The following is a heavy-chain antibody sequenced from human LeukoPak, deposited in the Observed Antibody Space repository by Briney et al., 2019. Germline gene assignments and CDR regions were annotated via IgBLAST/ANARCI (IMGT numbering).Heavy chain of an antibody. CDR1: GVSISNYY. D-gene: IGHD3-10*01. CDR2: IYYSGST. Sequence: SETLSLTCTVSGVSISNYYWSWIRQPPGKGLEWIGYIYYSGSTNYNPSLKSRVTISVDTSKNQFSLKLSSVTAADTAVYFCARHHGILWFGELPDAFDIWGQGTMVTVSS. J-gene: IGHJ3*02. CDR3: ARHHGILWFGELPDAFDI. V-gene: IGHV4-59*08.